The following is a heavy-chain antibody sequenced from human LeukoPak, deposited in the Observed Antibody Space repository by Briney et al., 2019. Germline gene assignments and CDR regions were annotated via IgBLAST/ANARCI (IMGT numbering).Heavy chain of an antibody. CDR1: GGSVSSGSYY. V-gene: IGHV4-61*01. Sequence: SETLSLTCTVSGGSVSSGSYYWSWIRQPPGKGLEWIGYIYYSGSTNYNPPLKSRVTISVDTSKNQFSLKLSSVTAADTAVYYCARAGGYCSSTSCSARYYYYGMDVWGQGTTVTVSS. D-gene: IGHD2-2*01. CDR2: IYYSGST. J-gene: IGHJ6*02. CDR3: ARAGGYCSSTSCSARYYYYGMDV.